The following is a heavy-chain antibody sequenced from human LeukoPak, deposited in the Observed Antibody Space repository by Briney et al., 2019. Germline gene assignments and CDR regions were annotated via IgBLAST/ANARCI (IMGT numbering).Heavy chain of an antibody. CDR1: GFTVSGNY. J-gene: IGHJ4*02. D-gene: IGHD5-24*01. Sequence: GGSLRLSCEASGFTVSGNYMSWVRQAPGKGLEWVSVIYSGGSTYYADSVKGRFTISRDNFKDTLYLQMNSLRAEDTAVYYCARGPLDGYNYYVYWGQGTLVTVSS. CDR2: IYSGGST. V-gene: IGHV3-66*01. CDR3: ARGPLDGYNYYVY.